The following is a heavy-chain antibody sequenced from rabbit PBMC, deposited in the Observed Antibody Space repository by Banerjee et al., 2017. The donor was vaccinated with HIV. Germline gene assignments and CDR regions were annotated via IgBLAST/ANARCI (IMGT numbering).Heavy chain of an antibody. J-gene: IGHJ4*01. CDR1: GIDFSSSYY. CDR2: VYFGDSGST. CDR3: ARSHYAGYLAYSYAFNL. D-gene: IGHD7-1*01. Sequence: QEQLVESGGGLVKPGGTLTLTCKASGIDFSSSYYMCWVRQAPGKGLEWIGCVYFGDSGSTWYASWVNGRFTISRSTSLNTVTLQMTSLTAADTATYFCARSHYAGYLAYSYAFNLWGPGTLVTVS. V-gene: IGHV1S43*01.